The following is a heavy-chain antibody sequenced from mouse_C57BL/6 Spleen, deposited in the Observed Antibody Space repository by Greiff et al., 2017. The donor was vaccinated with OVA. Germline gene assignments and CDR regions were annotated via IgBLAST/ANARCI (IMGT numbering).Heavy chain of an antibody. J-gene: IGHJ4*01. Sequence: VQLQQPGAELVKPGASVKMSCKASGYTFTSYWITWVKQRPGQGLEWIGDIYPGSGSTNYNEKFKSKATLTVDTSSSTAYMQLSSLTSEDSAVYYCARPYDYDAYAMDYWGQGTSVTVSS. CDR2: IYPGSGST. CDR1: GYTFTSYW. D-gene: IGHD2-4*01. CDR3: ARPYDYDAYAMDY. V-gene: IGHV1-55*01.